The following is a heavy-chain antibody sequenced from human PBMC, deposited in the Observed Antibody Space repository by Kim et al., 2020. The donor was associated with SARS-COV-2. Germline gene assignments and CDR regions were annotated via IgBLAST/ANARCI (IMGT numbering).Heavy chain of an antibody. V-gene: IGHV3-15*01. D-gene: IGHD2-2*01. CDR1: GFTFSNAW. Sequence: GGSLRLSCAASGFTFSNAWMSWVRQAPGKGLEWVGRIKSKTDGGTTDYAAPVKGRFTISRDDSKNTLYLQMNSLKTEDTAVYYCTTNPRYCSSTSCYGTPFDDWGQGTLVTVSS. CDR2: IKSKTDGGTT. CDR3: TTNPRYCSSTSCYGTPFDD. J-gene: IGHJ4*02.